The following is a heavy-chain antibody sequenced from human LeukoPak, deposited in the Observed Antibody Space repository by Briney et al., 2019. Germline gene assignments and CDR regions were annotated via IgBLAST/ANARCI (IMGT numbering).Heavy chain of an antibody. CDR3: ARGHRSSGWYAWYFDL. J-gene: IGHJ2*01. V-gene: IGHV4-4*07. D-gene: IGHD6-19*01. CDR2: IYTSGST. Sequence: SETLSLTCTVSGGSISSYYWSWIRQPAGKGLEWIGRIYTSGSTNYNPSLKSRVTMSVDTSKNQFSLKLSSVTAAGTAVYYCARGHRSSGWYAWYFDLWGRGTLVTVSS. CDR1: GGSISSYY.